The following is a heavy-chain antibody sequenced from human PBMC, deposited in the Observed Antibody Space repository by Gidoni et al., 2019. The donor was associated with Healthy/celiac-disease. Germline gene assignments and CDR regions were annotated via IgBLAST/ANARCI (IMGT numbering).Heavy chain of an antibody. CDR3: TTAPLAAAGTPFNY. V-gene: IGHV3-15*01. J-gene: IGHJ4*02. CDR2: IKIKTDGGTT. CDR1: GFTFSNDW. Sequence: EVQLVESGVGLVKPGGSIRLSCADSGFTFSNDWMSWVRQAPGKGLEWVGRIKIKTDGGTTDYAAPVKGRFTISSDDSKNTLYLQMNSLKTEDTAVYYCTTAPLAAAGTPFNYWGQGTLVTVSS. D-gene: IGHD6-13*01.